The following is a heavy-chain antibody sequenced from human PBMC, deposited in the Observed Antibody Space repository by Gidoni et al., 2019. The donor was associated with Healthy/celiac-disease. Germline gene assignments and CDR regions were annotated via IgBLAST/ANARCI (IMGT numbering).Heavy chain of an antibody. D-gene: IGHD4-17*01. V-gene: IGHV4-59*01. CDR2: IYYSGST. J-gene: IGHJ2*01. Sequence: QVQLQESGPGLVKPSETLSLTCTVSGGSISSYYWSWIRQPPGKGLEWIGYIYYSGSTNYNPSLKSRVTISVDTSKNQFSLKLSSVTAADTAVYYCARAPTDDYQSIYWYFDLWGRGTLVTVSS. CDR1: GGSISSYY. CDR3: ARAPTDDYQSIYWYFDL.